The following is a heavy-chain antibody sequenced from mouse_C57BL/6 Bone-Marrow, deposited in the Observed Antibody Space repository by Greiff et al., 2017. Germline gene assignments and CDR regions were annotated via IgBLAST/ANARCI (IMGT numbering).Heavy chain of an antibody. D-gene: IGHD2-5*01. V-gene: IGHV1-72*01. J-gene: IGHJ4*01. CDR1: GYTFTSYW. CDR2: IDPNSGGT. CDR3: ARGSNFNYYAMDY. Sequence: QVQLQQPGADLVKPGASVKLSCKASGYTFTSYWMHWVKQRPGRGLEWIGRIDPNSGGTKYNEKFKSKATLTVDKPSSTAYMQLSSLTSEDSAVYYCARGSNFNYYAMDYWGQGTSVTVSS.